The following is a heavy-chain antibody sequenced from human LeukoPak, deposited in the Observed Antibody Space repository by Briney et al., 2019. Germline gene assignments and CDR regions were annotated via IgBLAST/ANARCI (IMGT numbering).Heavy chain of an antibody. Sequence: SETLSLTCAVSGGSISSSNWWSWVRQPPGKGLEWIGEIYHSGSTNYNPSLKSQVTISVDKSKNQFSLKLSSVTAADTAVYYCARGRITFGGVIVLDYWGQGTLVTVSS. J-gene: IGHJ4*02. CDR3: ARGRITFGGVIVLDY. V-gene: IGHV4-4*02. CDR1: GGSISSSNW. D-gene: IGHD3-16*02. CDR2: IYHSGST.